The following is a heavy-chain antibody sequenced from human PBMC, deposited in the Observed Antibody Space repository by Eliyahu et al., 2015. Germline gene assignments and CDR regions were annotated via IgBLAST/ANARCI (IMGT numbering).Heavy chain of an antibody. Sequence: QVQLQESGPGLVKPSETLSLTCXVXGGSISSYYWSWIRQPPGKGLEWIGYIYYSGSTNYNPSLKSRVTISVDTSKNQFSLKLISVTAADTAVYYCAGSTAVAGINFDYWGQGTLVTVSS. V-gene: IGHV4-59*08. CDR2: IYYSGST. J-gene: IGHJ4*02. D-gene: IGHD6-19*01. CDR1: GGSISSYY. CDR3: AGSTAVAGINFDY.